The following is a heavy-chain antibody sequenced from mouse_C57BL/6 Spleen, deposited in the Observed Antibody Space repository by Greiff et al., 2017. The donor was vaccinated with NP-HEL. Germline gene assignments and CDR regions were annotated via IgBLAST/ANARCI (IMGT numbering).Heavy chain of an antibody. CDR3: ASPHYYGSSAWFAY. CDR1: GFSLTSYG. CDR2: IWSGGST. J-gene: IGHJ3*01. V-gene: IGHV2-2*01. Sequence: VQLQQSGPGLVQPSQSLSITCTVSGFSLTSYGVHWVRQSPGKGLEWLGVIWSGGSTDYNAAFISRLSISKDNSKSQVFFKMNSLQADDTAIYYCASPHYYGSSAWFAYWGQGTLVTVSA. D-gene: IGHD1-1*01.